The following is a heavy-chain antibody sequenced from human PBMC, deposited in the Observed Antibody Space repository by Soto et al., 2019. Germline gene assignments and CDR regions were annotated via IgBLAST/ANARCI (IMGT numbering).Heavy chain of an antibody. J-gene: IGHJ3*02. Sequence: SETLSLTCAVSSGSISSSNWWSWVRQPPGKGLEWIGEIYHSGSTNYNPSLKSRVTISVDQSKNQFSLKLSSVTAADTAVYYCARDGGRRAGYDAFDIWGQGTMVTVSS. D-gene: IGHD3-16*01. CDR3: ARDGGRRAGYDAFDI. CDR2: IYHSGST. V-gene: IGHV4-4*02. CDR1: SGSISSSNW.